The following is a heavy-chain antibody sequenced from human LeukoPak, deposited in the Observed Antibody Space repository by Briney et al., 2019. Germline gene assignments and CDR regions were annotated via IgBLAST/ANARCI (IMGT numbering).Heavy chain of an antibody. CDR2: INTNTGNP. CDR1: GYTFTSYA. D-gene: IGHD3-9*01. CDR3: ARDKKPYYDILTGYLDDY. Sequence: ASVKVSCKASGYTFTSYAMNWVRQAPGQGLEWMGWINTNTGNPRYAQGFTGRFVFSLDTSVSTAYLQISSLKAEDTAVYYCARDKKPYYDILTGYLDDYWGQGTLVTVSS. J-gene: IGHJ4*02. V-gene: IGHV7-4-1*02.